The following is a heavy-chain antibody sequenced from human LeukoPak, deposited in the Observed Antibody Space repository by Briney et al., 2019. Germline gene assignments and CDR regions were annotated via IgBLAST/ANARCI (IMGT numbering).Heavy chain of an antibody. D-gene: IGHD3-10*01. V-gene: IGHV3-13*01. CDR1: GFTFSSYD. CDR3: VRAGMVRGGLAGRAFDI. Sequence: GGSLRLSCAASGFTFSSYDMHWVRQATGKGLEWVSAICTSCYTYYPGSLKDRFTISRENATTSLYLNMNSVRAGDTAVYSCVRAGMVRGGLAGRAFDIWGQGTLVTVSS. CDR2: ICTSCYT. J-gene: IGHJ3*02.